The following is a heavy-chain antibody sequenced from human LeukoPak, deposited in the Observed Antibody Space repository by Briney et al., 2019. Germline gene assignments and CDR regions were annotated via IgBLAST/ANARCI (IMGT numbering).Heavy chain of an antibody. CDR3: AKAWSMTTVAPFDY. CDR1: GFTFSSYA. V-gene: IGHV3-23*01. CDR2: ISGSGDST. Sequence: PGGSLRLSCTASGFTFSSYAMSWVRQAPGKGLEWVSTISGSGDSTYYADSVKGRFTISRDNSKNTLYLHMNSLRAEDTAVYYCAKAWSMTTVAPFDYWGQGTLVTVSS. J-gene: IGHJ4*02. D-gene: IGHD4-23*01.